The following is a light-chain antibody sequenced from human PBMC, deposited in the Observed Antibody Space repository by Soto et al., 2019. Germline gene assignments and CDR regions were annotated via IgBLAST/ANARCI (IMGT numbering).Light chain of an antibody. CDR1: PSINAH. J-gene: IGKJ1*01. CDR2: GAS. V-gene: IGKV3-15*01. Sequence: EVVMTQSPATLSVSPGERVTLSCRASPSINAHLAWSQQKPGQAPRLLIHGASTRATGIPARFSGSGFGTEFIPTISRLQAEDVAVYDCQPYNTWLWTFGQGTKVEIQ. CDR3: QPYNTWLWT.